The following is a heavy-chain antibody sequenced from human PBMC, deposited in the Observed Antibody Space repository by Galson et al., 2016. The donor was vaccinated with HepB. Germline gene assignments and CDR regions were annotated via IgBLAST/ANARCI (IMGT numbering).Heavy chain of an antibody. V-gene: IGHV1-69*13. CDR2: IVPDFGRP. CDR3: ATDASVASGWYVW. Sequence: SVKVSCKASGGTFRNHAFSWVRQAPGQGLEWMGGIVPDFGRPNYAQKFQGRVTVTADESTRTVYMELSSLRSDVTAVYYCATDASVASGWYVWWGQGTVVTVSS. D-gene: IGHD6-19*01. CDR1: GGTFRNHA. J-gene: IGHJ1*01.